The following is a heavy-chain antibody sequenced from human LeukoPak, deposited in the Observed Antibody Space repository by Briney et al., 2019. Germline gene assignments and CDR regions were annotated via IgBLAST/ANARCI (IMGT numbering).Heavy chain of an antibody. J-gene: IGHJ5*02. CDR3: TRDGPRSSGYPDT. Sequence: PSQTLSLACTVSGGSISSGGHFWSWIRQHSGKGLEWIGYIYYSGSTYYNPSLKSRVTISVDTSKNQFSLRLNSVTAADTAVYYCTRDGPRSSGYPDTWGQGTLVTVSS. CDR1: GGSISSGGHF. D-gene: IGHD3-22*01. CDR2: IYYSGST. V-gene: IGHV4-31*03.